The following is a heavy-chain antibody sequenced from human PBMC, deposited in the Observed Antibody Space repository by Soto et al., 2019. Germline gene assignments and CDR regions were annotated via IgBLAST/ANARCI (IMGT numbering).Heavy chain of an antibody. V-gene: IGHV4-4*02. CDR3: ARGGFNWNFDYFDY. CDR2: IYHSGST. CDR1: GGSISSSNW. D-gene: IGHD1-7*01. J-gene: IGHJ4*02. Sequence: SETLSLTCAVSGGSISSSNWWSWVRQPPGKGLEWIGEIYHSGSTNYNPSLKSRVTISVDKSKNQFSLKLSSVTAADTAVYYCARGGFNWNFDYFDYWGQGTLVTVSS.